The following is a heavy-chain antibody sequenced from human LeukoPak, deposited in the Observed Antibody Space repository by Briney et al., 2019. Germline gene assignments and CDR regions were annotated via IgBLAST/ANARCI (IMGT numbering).Heavy chain of an antibody. CDR1: GYTFTSHD. Sequence: ASVKVSCKASGYTFTSHDINWVRQAPGQGLEWMGIINPSGGSTSYAQKFQGRVTMTRDMSTSTVYMELSSLRSEDTAVYYCARDLGRLTTVTLDYWGQGTLVTVSS. V-gene: IGHV1-46*01. J-gene: IGHJ4*02. CDR2: INPSGGST. D-gene: IGHD4-17*01. CDR3: ARDLGRLTTVTLDY.